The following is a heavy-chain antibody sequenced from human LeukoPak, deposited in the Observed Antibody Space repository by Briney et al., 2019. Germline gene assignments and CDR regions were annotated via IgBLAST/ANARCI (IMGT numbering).Heavy chain of an antibody. CDR2: IYSSGST. CDR1: GGSVNNNY. D-gene: IGHD6-13*01. Sequence: SETLSLTCTVSGGSVNNNYWGWIRQPPGKGLEWVGYIYSSGSTTYNPSLESRLTISIDTSRNHFFLKLRSVTAADTAVYYCANRAVTTAGDMWFDPWGQGTLVTVSS. J-gene: IGHJ5*02. V-gene: IGHV4-59*08. CDR3: ANRAVTTAGDMWFDP.